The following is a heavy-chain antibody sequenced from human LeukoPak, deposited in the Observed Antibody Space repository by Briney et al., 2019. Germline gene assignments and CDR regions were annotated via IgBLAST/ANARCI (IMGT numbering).Heavy chain of an antibody. V-gene: IGHV3-66*01. CDR1: GFTVSSNY. J-gene: IGHJ4*02. D-gene: IGHD4-17*01. CDR3: SMTTVTTLDFDY. Sequence: GGSLRLSCAASGFTVSSNYMSWVRQAPGNGLEWVSVIYSGGSTYYADSVKGRFTISRDNSKNTLYLQMNSLRAEDTAVYYCSMTTVTTLDFDYWGQGTLVTVSS. CDR2: IYSGGST.